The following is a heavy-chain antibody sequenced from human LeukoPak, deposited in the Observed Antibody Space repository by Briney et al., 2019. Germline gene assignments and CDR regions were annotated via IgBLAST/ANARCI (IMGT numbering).Heavy chain of an antibody. J-gene: IGHJ6*02. Sequence: ASVKVSCKASGYTFTSYYMYWVRQAPGQGLEWMGIINPSGGSTSYAQKFQGRVTMTRDTSTSTVYMELSSLRSEDTAVYYCASPYPDCSSTSCYARIAARRTDYYYYGMDVWGQGTTVTVSS. D-gene: IGHD2-2*01. CDR2: INPSGGST. CDR3: ASPYPDCSSTSCYARIAARRTDYYYYGMDV. CDR1: GYTFTSYY. V-gene: IGHV1-46*01.